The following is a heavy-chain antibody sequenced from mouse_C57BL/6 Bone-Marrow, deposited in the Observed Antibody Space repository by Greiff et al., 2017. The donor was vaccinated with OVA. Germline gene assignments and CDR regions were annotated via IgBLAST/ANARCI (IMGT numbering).Heavy chain of an antibody. Sequence: VESGGGLVKPGGSLKLSCAASGFTFSSYAMSWVRQTPEKRLEWVATISDGGSYTYYPDNVKGRFTISRDNAKNNLYLQMSHLKSEDTAMYYCARDSVATYYYFDYWGQGTTLTVSS. V-gene: IGHV5-4*01. J-gene: IGHJ2*01. CDR1: GFTFSSYA. CDR2: ISDGGSYT. CDR3: ARDSVATYYYFDY. D-gene: IGHD1-1*01.